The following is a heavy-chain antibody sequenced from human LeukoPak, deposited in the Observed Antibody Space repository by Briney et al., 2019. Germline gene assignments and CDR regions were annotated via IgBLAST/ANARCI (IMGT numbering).Heavy chain of an antibody. CDR1: GYSISSGYY. J-gene: IGHJ6*03. Sequence: SETLSLTCAVSGYSISSGYYWGWIRQPPGKGLEWIGRIYHSGSTYYNPSLKSRVTISVDTSKNQFSLKLSSVTAADTAVYYCARHANHYYYYMDVWGKGTTVTVSS. CDR3: ARHANHYYYYMDV. V-gene: IGHV4-38-2*01. CDR2: IYHSGST. D-gene: IGHD4/OR15-4a*01.